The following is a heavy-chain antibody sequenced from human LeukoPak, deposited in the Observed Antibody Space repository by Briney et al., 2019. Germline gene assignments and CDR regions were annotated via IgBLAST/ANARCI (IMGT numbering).Heavy chain of an antibody. CDR1: GGSISSYY. Sequence: SETLSLTCTVSGGSISSYYWSWIRQPPGKGLEWIGYIYYSGSTNYNPSLKSRVTISVDASKNQFSLKLSSVTAADTAVYYCAREPPLIAAAKNDAFDIWGQGTMVTVSS. CDR3: AREPPLIAAAKNDAFDI. V-gene: IGHV4-59*01. D-gene: IGHD6-13*01. J-gene: IGHJ3*02. CDR2: IYYSGST.